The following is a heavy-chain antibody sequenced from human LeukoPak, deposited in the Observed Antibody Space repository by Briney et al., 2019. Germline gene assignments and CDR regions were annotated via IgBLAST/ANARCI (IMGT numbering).Heavy chain of an antibody. D-gene: IGHD2-2*01. CDR1: GGSVNSYY. J-gene: IGHJ4*02. CDR2: IYASGSD. V-gene: IGHV4-4*07. Sequence: SETLSLTCTVSGGSVNSYYWSWIRQPAGKGLEWIGHIYASGSDDYNPSLKSRVTMSLDMAKNQFSLRLTSVTAADTAVYFCARMVPAGTHNYWGQGLLVTVSS. CDR3: ARMVPAGTHNY.